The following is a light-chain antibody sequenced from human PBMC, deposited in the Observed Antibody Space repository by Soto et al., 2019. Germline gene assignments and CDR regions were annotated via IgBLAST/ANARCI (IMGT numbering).Light chain of an antibody. CDR2: DVS. Sequence: QSALTQPRSVSGSPGQSVTISCTGGSSDVGGYNYVSWYQQNPGKAPKLMIYDVSKRPSGVPDRFSGSKSGNTASLTISGLQAEDEADYYCCSYAGSYIFVFGTETKLTVL. CDR3: CSYAGSYIFV. V-gene: IGLV2-11*01. J-gene: IGLJ1*01. CDR1: SSDVGGYNY.